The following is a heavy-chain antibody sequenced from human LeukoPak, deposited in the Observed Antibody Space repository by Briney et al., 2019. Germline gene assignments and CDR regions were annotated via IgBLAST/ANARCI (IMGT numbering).Heavy chain of an antibody. CDR2: ISGSGSTI. Sequence: PGGSLRLSCAVSGFTFSDYEMNWVRQAPGKGLEWVSYISGSGSTISYADSVKGRFTISRDNAKNSLFLQMNSLRAEDTAVYYCARDRCSGGTCYSAHPGDPWGQGTLVTVSS. V-gene: IGHV3-48*03. CDR3: ARDRCSGGTCYSAHPGDP. J-gene: IGHJ5*02. D-gene: IGHD2-15*01. CDR1: GFTFSDYE.